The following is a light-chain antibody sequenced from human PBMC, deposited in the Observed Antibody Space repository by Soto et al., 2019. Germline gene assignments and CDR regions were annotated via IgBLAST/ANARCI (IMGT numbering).Light chain of an antibody. CDR2: KAS. V-gene: IGKV1-5*03. CDR1: QGISNW. CDR3: QHYNSYSEA. J-gene: IGKJ1*01. Sequence: IQLTQSPSSLSASVGDRVTITCRASQGISNWLAWYQQKPGKAPKLLIYKASTLKSGVPSRFSGSGSGTEFTLTISSLQPDDFATYYCQHYNSYSEAFGQGTKVDIK.